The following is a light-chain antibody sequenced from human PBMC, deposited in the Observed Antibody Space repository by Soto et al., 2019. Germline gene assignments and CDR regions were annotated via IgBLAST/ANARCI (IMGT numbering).Light chain of an antibody. CDR1: QSLVYSDGHTY. V-gene: IGKV2-30*01. CDR2: KVS. J-gene: IGKJ2*01. Sequence: DVVMTQSPLSLPVTLGQPASISCRSSQSLVYSDGHTYLNWFQQRPGQSPRRLIYKVSNRDSGVRDRFSGSGSGTDFTLKISRVEAEDVGVYYCMQGTHWPPDTFGQGTKLEIK. CDR3: MQGTHWPPDT.